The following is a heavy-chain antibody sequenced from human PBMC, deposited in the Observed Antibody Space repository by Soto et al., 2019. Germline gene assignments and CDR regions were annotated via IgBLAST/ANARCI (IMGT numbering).Heavy chain of an antibody. CDR1: GGSISSGGYY. Sequence: SETLSLTCTVSGGSISSGGYYWSWNRQHPGKGLELIGYIYYSGSTYYNPSLKSRVTISVDTSKNQFSLKLSSVTAADTAVYYCARAFLGYCSGGSCPHFDYWGQGTLVTVSS. J-gene: IGHJ4*02. CDR3: ARAFLGYCSGGSCPHFDY. D-gene: IGHD2-15*01. CDR2: IYYSGST. V-gene: IGHV4-31*03.